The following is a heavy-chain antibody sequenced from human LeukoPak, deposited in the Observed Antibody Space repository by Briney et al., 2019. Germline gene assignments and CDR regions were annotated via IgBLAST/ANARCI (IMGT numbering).Heavy chain of an antibody. CDR2: INHSGST. CDR3: ARGESNGAFDY. J-gene: IGHJ4*02. Sequence: SETLSLTCVVYGGSFSGYYWSWIRQPPGKGLEWIGEINHSGSTNYNPSLKSRVTISVDTSKNQFSLKLSSVTAADTAVYYCARGESNGAFDYWGQGTLVTVSS. CDR1: GGSFSGYY. V-gene: IGHV4-34*01. D-gene: IGHD4-17*01.